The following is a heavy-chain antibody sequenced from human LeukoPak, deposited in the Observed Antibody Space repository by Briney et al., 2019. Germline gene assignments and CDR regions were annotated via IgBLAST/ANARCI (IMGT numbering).Heavy chain of an antibody. CDR1: GGSFSGYY. D-gene: IGHD4-17*01. J-gene: IGHJ4*02. CDR3: ASAPSTDGDYRTDKGYYFDY. V-gene: IGHV4-34*01. Sequence: SETLSLTCAVYGGSFSGYYWSWIRQPPGKGLEWIGEINHSGSTNYNPSLKSRVTISVDTSKNQFSLKLSSVTAADTAVYYCASAPSTDGDYRTDKGYYFDYWGQGTLVTVSS. CDR2: INHSGST.